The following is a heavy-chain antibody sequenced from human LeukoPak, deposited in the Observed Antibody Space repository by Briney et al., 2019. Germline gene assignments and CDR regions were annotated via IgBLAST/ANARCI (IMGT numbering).Heavy chain of an antibody. V-gene: IGHV4-59*02. Sequence: SDTLSLTRTLSGGSARVYYGSWLRHSPGKGREWIGYIYYTGTNSYNTSLGSRVTMSADTSKTQFSLKLSSVTAADTAVYYCASRNLGNDYWGQGTLVTVSS. CDR1: GGSARVYY. J-gene: IGHJ4*02. D-gene: IGHD7-27*01. CDR3: ASRNLGNDY. CDR2: IYYTGTN.